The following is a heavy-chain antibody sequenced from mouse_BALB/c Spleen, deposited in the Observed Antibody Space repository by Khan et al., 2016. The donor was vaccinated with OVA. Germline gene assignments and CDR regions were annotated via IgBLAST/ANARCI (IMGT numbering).Heavy chain of an antibody. Sequence: QVQLQQPGAELARPGASVKMSCKASGYTFTNYTMHWVKQRPGQGLEWIGYINPSSGYTNYNQNFNDKATLTTDRSSSTAYMQLSSLTSDDSAVYYCARIPIPPYYFDYWGQGTTLTVSS. CDR3: ARIPIPPYYFDY. CDR1: GYTFTNYT. V-gene: IGHV1-4*01. J-gene: IGHJ2*01. CDR2: INPSSGYT.